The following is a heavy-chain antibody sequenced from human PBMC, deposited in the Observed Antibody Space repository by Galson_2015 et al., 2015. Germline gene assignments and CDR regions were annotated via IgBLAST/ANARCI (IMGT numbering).Heavy chain of an antibody. CDR3: AKDQSSWYGGNYFDY. D-gene: IGHD6-19*01. V-gene: IGHV3-30*18. Sequence: SLRLSCAASGFTFSSYGIHWVRQAPGKGLEWVAVISYDGSNKYYADSVKGRFTISRDNSKNTLYLQMNSLRAEDTAVYYCAKDQSSWYGGNYFDYWGQGTLVTVSS. CDR2: ISYDGSNK. J-gene: IGHJ4*02. CDR1: GFTFSSYG.